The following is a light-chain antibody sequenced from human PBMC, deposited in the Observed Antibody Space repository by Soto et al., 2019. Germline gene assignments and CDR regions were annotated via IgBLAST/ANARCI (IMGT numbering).Light chain of an antibody. Sequence: QSVLTQPPSVSAAPGQKVTISCSGSSSNIGNYLVSWYQQVPGTAPKLLIYENNKRPSRIPDRFSGSKSVTSATLGITGLQSGDEADYFCGTWDSGLSAVIFGGGTKVAVL. CDR3: GTWDSGLSAVI. CDR1: SSNIGNYL. V-gene: IGLV1-51*02. CDR2: ENN. J-gene: IGLJ2*01.